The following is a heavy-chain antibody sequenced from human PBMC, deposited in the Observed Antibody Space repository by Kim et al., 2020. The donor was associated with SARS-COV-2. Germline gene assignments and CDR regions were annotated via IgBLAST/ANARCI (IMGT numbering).Heavy chain of an antibody. CDR1: GGSISSGGYY. D-gene: IGHD2-2*01. V-gene: IGHV4-31*03. CDR2: IYYSGST. CDR3: ARQARGIVVVPAAPDY. J-gene: IGHJ4*02. Sequence: SETLSLTCTVSGGSISSGGYYWSWIRQHPGKGLEWIGYIYYSGSTYYNPSLKSRVTISVDTSKNQFSLKLSSVTAADTAVYYCARQARGIVVVPAAPDYWGQGTLVTVSS.